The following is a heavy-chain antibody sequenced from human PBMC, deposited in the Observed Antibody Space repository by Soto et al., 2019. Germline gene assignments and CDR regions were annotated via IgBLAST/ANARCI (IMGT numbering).Heavy chain of an antibody. CDR3: ARDIPTYYDSSFDWSDP. D-gene: IGHD3-16*01. CDR1: EGIRSSFG. V-gene: IGHV1-69*01. CDR2: IIPLYGTT. J-gene: IGHJ5*02. Sequence: VQMAQSGTEVKKPGSSVKVSCKAAEGIRSSFGISWVRQVPGQGLEWMGSIIPLYGTTNYAQRFRDRVAFIADDSTNMIYMELMSLRSDDTAIYYCARDIPTYYDSSFDWSDPWGQGVLVTVS.